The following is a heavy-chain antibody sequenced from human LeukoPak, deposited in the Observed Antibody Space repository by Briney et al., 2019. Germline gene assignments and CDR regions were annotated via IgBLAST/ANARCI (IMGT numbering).Heavy chain of an antibody. V-gene: IGHV4-59*01. D-gene: IGHD3-3*02. CDR1: GGSISSYY. CDR3: ARDRVLDGMDV. CDR2: IYYSGGT. Sequence: SETLSLTCTVSGGSISSYYWSWIRQPPGKGLEWIGYIYYSGGTNYNPSLKSRVTISVDTSKNQFSLKLSSVTAADTAVYYCARDRVLDGMDVWGQGTTVTVSS. J-gene: IGHJ6*02.